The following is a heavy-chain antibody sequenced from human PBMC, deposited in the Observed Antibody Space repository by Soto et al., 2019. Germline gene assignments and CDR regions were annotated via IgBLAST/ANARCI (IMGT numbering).Heavy chain of an antibody. CDR3: ARADLDVKGGAKAVGSGRVGDY. D-gene: IGHD3-3*01. Sequence: QMQLVESGGGVVQPGRSLRLSCAASGFAFSLYDIHWVRQAPGKGLQWVSAISYDGSKEYYADSVRGRFSISRDNSRNTLFLQMNSLTIDDTAAYYCARADLDVKGGAKAVGSGRVGDYWGQGTLVTVSS. J-gene: IGHJ4*02. CDR1: GFAFSLYD. V-gene: IGHV3-30*03. CDR2: ISYDGSKE.